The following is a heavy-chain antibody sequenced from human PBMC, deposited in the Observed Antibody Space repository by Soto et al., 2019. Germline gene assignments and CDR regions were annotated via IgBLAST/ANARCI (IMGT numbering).Heavy chain of an antibody. CDR3: AREGTMVRDALYYFDY. CDR2: IKQDGSEK. J-gene: IGHJ4*02. D-gene: IGHD3-10*01. V-gene: IGHV3-7*01. CDR1: GFTFSSYW. Sequence: GGSLRLSCAASGFTFSSYWMSWVRQAPGKGLEWVANIKQDGSEKYYVDSVKGRFTISRDNAKNSLYLQMNSLRAEDTAVYYCAREGTMVRDALYYFDYWGQGTLVTVSS.